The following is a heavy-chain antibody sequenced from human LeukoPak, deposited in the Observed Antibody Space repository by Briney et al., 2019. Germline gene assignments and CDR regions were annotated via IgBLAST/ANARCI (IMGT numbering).Heavy chain of an antibody. J-gene: IGHJ4*02. CDR3: SRAGIKYCVGDCYSFY. V-gene: IGHV3-49*04. CDR1: GFTFGDYA. CDR2: IRSKIYGGTT. D-gene: IGHD2-21*02. Sequence: PGGSLRLSCTGSGFTFGDYAMSWVRQAPGKGLEWVGFIRSKIYGGTTEYAASVKGRFTISRDDSKSIAYLQMNSLKTEDTAVYYCSRAGIKYCVGDCYSFYWGQGTLVTVSS.